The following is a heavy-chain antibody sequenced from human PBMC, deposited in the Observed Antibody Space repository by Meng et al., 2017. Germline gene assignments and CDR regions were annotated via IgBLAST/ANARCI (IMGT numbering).Heavy chain of an antibody. CDR3: AMILRNSYGDYEDY. Sequence: VEAVQSGAVGETPGSPVEVSGKASGGTFSSDAIIWVRQAPGEGRGWMGGIIPIFGTANYDQKFQGRVTISADESTSKAYMELSSLRSEDTAVYYCAMILRNSYGDYEDYWGQGTLVTVSS. D-gene: IGHD4-17*01. V-gene: IGHV1-69*01. CDR1: GGTFSSDA. J-gene: IGHJ4*02. CDR2: IIPIFGTA.